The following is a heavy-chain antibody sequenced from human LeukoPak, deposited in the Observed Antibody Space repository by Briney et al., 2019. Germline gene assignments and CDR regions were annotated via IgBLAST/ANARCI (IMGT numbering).Heavy chain of an antibody. V-gene: IGHV1-69*13. CDR3: ASAAGDYRNYYYGMDV. D-gene: IGHD4-17*01. Sequence: GASVKVSCKASGGTFSIYVISWVRQAPGQGLEWMGGIIPIFGTANYAQKFQGRVTITADESTSTAYVELSSLRSEDTAVYYCASAAGDYRNYYYGMDVWGQGTTVTVSS. J-gene: IGHJ6*02. CDR1: GGTFSIYV. CDR2: IIPIFGTA.